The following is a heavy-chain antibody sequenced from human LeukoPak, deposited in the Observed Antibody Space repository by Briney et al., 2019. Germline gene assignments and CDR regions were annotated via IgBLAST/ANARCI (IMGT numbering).Heavy chain of an antibody. J-gene: IGHJ3*02. Sequence: SETLSLTCTVSGGSISSYYWSWIRQPPGKGLEWIGYIYYSGSTNYNPSLKSRVTISVDTSKNQFSLKLSSVTAADTAVYYCARVGWVGAPHPRRRAAFDIWGQGTMVTVSS. CDR3: ARVGWVGAPHPRRRAAFDI. V-gene: IGHV4-59*12. CDR2: IYYSGST. CDR1: GGSISSYY. D-gene: IGHD1-26*01.